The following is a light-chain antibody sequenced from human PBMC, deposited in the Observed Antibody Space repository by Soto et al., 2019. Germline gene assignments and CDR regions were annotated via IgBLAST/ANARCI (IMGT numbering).Light chain of an antibody. V-gene: IGKV1-12*01. CDR2: AAS. CDR3: QPANSFPPT. Sequence: DIQMTQSPSSVSASVGDRVTITCRTSQGIGSWLAWYQQKPGKAPKVLIYAASSLQTGVPSRFSGSGSGSDFTLTISSLQPEDFATYYCQPANSFPPTFGAGTKVDIK. CDR1: QGIGSW. J-gene: IGKJ4*01.